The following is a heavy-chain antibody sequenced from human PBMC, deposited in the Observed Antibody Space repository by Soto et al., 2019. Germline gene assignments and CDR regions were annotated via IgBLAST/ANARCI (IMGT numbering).Heavy chain of an antibody. J-gene: IGHJ4*02. CDR3: ASSAPDYYFDSSGFDY. Sequence: SETLSLTYTVSGGSISTYYWSWIRQPPGKGLEWIGNIHYSGTTNYKPSLKSRVTISVDTSKNQFSLKLSSVTAADTAVYYCASSAPDYYFDSSGFDYWGQGALVTVSS. V-gene: IGHV4-59*01. CDR1: GGSISTYY. CDR2: IHYSGTT. D-gene: IGHD3-22*01.